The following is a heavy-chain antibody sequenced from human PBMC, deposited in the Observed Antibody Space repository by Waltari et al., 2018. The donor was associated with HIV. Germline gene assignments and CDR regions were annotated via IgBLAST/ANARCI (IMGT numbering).Heavy chain of an antibody. J-gene: IGHJ6*02. Sequence: QVQLQQSGPGLVKPSQTLSLTCVISGDSVSSNSAAWNWIRQSLSRGLEWLGRTYYRSKWYNDYAISVKSRISINPDTSNNQFSLQLNSVTPEDTAVYYCVRDRLYSSGWPNDQYFYYGMDVWGQGTTVTVSS. CDR2: TYYRSKWYN. CDR3: VRDRLYSSGWPNDQYFYYGMDV. D-gene: IGHD6-19*01. V-gene: IGHV6-1*01. CDR1: GDSVSSNSAA.